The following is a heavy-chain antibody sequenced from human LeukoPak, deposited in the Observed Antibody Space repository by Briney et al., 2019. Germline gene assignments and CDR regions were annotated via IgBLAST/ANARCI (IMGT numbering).Heavy chain of an antibody. Sequence: GSLGLSCAASGFSLRSNYVRWVRQAPGKGLERVSVLYSGGTTYYADSVKGRFTISRDNSKNTLYLQMNSLRAEDTAVYYCAGRYDSSGYPLHWGQGTLVTVSS. CDR2: LYSGGTT. J-gene: IGHJ4*02. D-gene: IGHD3-22*01. CDR3: AGRYDSSGYPLH. CDR1: GFSLRSNY. V-gene: IGHV3-53*01.